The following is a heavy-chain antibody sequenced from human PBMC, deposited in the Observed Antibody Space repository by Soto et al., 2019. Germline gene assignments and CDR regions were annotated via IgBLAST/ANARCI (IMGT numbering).Heavy chain of an antibody. CDR1: GYTFTSYD. CDR2: MNPNSGNT. J-gene: IGHJ5*02. V-gene: IGHV1-8*02. CDR3: ARGSPRGAVVVPAANWFDP. Sequence: ASVKVSCKASGYTFTSYDINWVRQATGQGLEWMGWMNPNSGNTGYAQKFQGRVTMTRNTSISTAYMELSSLRSEDTAVYYCARGSPRGAVVVPAANWFDPWGQGTLVTVSS. D-gene: IGHD2-2*01.